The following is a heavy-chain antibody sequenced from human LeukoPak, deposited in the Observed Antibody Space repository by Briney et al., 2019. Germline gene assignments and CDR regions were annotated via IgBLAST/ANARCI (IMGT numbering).Heavy chain of an antibody. V-gene: IGHV4-38-2*02. D-gene: IGHD3/OR15-3a*01. CDR2: ISDSGSA. CDR1: GSSISSDYY. Sequence: SETLSLTCTVSGSSISSDYYWGWIRQPPGKGLEWIGSISDSGSAYYNPSLKSRVVISVDPSKNQFSLRLTSVTAADTAVYYCARQTGSGLFILPGGQGTLVTVSS. J-gene: IGHJ4*02. CDR3: ARQTGSGLFILP.